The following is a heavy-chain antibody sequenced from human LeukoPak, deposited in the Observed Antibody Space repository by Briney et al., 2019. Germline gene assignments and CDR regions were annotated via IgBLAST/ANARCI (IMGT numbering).Heavy chain of an antibody. CDR3: ARGLRLLWFGESGFDP. CDR2: IIPIFGTA. V-gene: IGHV1-69*13. D-gene: IGHD3-10*01. J-gene: IGHJ5*02. Sequence: GASVKVSCKASGGTFSSYAISWVRQAPGQGLEWMGGIIPIFGTANYAQKFQGRVTITADESTSTAYMELSSLRSEDTAVYYCARGLRLLWFGESGFDPWGQGTLVTVSS. CDR1: GGTFSSYA.